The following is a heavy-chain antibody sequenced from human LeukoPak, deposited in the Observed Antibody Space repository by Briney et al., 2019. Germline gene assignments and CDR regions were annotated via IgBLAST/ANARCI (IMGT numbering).Heavy chain of an antibody. CDR3: ARSRIVMVTASPYYYYGMDV. D-gene: IGHD2-21*02. CDR1: GGSISSSNW. V-gene: IGHV4-4*02. CDR2: IYHSGST. J-gene: IGHJ6*02. Sequence: SETLSLTCAVSGGSISSSNWWSWVRQPPGKGLEWIGEIYHSGSTNYNPSLKSRVTISVDKSKNQFSLKLSSVTAADTAVYYCARSRIVMVTASPYYYYGMDVWGQGTTVTVSS.